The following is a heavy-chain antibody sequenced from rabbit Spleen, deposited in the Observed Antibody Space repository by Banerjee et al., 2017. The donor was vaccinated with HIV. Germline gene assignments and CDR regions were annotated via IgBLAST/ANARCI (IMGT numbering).Heavy chain of an antibody. CDR2: IDAGGSGFT. CDR1: GVSFSSNHY. Sequence: QSLEESGGGLVKPGAALARTCTASGVSFSSNHYLCWVRQAPGKGLEWIACIDAGGSGFTYFASWAKGRFTCSKTSSTTVTLQMTSLTVADTATYFCARDSASSFSSYGMDLWGQGTLVTVS. D-gene: IGHD8-1*01. CDR3: ARDSASSFSSYGMDL. V-gene: IGHV1S40*01. J-gene: IGHJ6*01.